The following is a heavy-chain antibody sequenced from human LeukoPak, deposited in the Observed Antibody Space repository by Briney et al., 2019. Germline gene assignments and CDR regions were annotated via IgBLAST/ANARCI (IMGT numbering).Heavy chain of an antibody. Sequence: PSETLSLTCTVSGGXIXSYYWXWXXXPPXXXXXXXGYIFSSGSXNYNPSLNSRVTISLDTSKNQFSLKLTSVTAADTAVYYCARDRLTFHYWGQGTLVTVSS. J-gene: IGHJ4*02. CDR3: ARDRLTFHY. V-gene: IGHV4-59*01. CDR2: IFSSGSX. D-gene: IGHD2-8*01. CDR1: GGXIXSYY.